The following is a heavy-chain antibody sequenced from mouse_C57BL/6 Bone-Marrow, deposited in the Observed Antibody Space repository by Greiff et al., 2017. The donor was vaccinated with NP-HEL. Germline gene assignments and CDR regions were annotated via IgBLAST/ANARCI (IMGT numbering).Heavy chain of an antibody. V-gene: IGHV1-15*01. J-gene: IGHJ4*01. D-gene: IGHD1-1*01. CDR3: TRRPYYGSSSYYAMDY. CDR1: GYTFTDYE. CDR2: IDPETGGT. Sequence: VKLMESGAELVRPGASVTLSCKASGYTFTDYEMHWVKQTPVHGLEWIGAIDPETGGTAYNQKFKGKAILTADKSSSTAYMELRSLTSEDSAVYYCTRRPYYGSSSYYAMDYWGQGTSVTVSS.